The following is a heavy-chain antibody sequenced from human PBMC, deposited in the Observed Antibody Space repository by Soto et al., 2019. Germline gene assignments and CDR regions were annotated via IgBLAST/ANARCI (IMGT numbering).Heavy chain of an antibody. J-gene: IGHJ5*02. Sequence: WASVKVSRKPSGYSFTNYGITWVRQAPGQGLEWIGWISYNGNTNYAQNLQGRVTMTTDTSTNTAYTERRGLSSDDTAVHYCARVEDYFDSRGYNHWGQGTLATVSS. CDR3: ARVEDYFDSRGYNH. V-gene: IGHV1-18*04. D-gene: IGHD3-22*01. CDR1: GYSFTNYG. CDR2: ISYNGNT.